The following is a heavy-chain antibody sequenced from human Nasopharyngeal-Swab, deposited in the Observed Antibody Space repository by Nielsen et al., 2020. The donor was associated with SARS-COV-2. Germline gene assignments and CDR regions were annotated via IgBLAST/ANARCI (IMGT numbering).Heavy chain of an antibody. Sequence: ASVKVSCKASGYTFINHDINWVRQSTGQGLEWMGWMTPNSGNTGYAQKFQGRVTMTRNTSTRTAYLELRSLRSEDTAAYYCARGGSSLGANLEDPWGQGTLVIVSS. CDR2: MTPNSGNT. J-gene: IGHJ5*02. V-gene: IGHV1-8*01. CDR3: ARGGSSLGANLEDP. CDR1: GYTFINHD. D-gene: IGHD3-10*01.